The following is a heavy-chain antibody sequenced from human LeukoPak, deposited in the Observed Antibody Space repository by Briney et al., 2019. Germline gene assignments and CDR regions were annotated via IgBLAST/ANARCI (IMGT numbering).Heavy chain of an antibody. V-gene: IGHV1-2*02. CDR3: ARVTSRLGWFDP. J-gene: IGHJ5*02. D-gene: IGHD1-14*01. Sequence: GASVKVSCKASGYIFSGYYIHWVRRAPGQGLEWMGWINPDSGGTNYGQRFQGRVTMTRDTSINTAYMELSGLRSDDTAVYYCARVTSRLGWFDPWGQGTLVTVSS. CDR2: INPDSGGT. CDR1: GYIFSGYY.